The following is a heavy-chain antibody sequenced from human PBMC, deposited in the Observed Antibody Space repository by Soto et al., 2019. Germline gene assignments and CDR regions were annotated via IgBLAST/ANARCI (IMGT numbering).Heavy chain of an antibody. CDR3: ATPSDIVVVPAPNQFDY. CDR1: GYILSSYN. V-gene: IGHV1-46*01. J-gene: IGHJ4*02. CDR2: INPSGGRT. Sequence: ASVKVSCKASGYILSSYNMHWVRQAPGQGLEWMGIINPSGGRTSYAQKFQDRVTMTRDTSTNTAYMELSSLRSEDTAVYYCATPSDIVVVPAPNQFDYWGQGTLVPVSS. D-gene: IGHD2-2*01.